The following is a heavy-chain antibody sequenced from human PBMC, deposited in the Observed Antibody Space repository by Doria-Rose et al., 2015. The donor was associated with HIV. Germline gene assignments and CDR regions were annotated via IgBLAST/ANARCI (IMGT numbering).Heavy chain of an antibody. CDR1: GVSLSSPGMG. Sequence: SGPVLVEPTETLTLTCTVSGVSLSSPGMGVSWIRQPPGKALEWLANIFSDDERYYKTSLKSRLTITRGTSKSQVVLTMTDVDPVDTATYYCARIKSSRWYHKYYFDFWGQGTLVIVSA. CDR3: ARIKSSRWYHKYYFDF. CDR2: IFSDDER. V-gene: IGHV2-26*01. J-gene: IGHJ4*02. D-gene: IGHD6-13*01.